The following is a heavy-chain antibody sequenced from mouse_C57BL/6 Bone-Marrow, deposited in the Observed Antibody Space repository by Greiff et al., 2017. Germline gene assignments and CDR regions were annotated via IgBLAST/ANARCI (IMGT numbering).Heavy chain of an antibody. D-gene: IGHD2-14*01. CDR1: GYSITSGYY. Sequence: EVKLQESGPGLVKPSQSLSLTCSVTGYSITSGYYWNWIRQFPGNKLEWMGYISYDGSNNYNPLLKNRISITRDTSKNQFFLKLNSVTTEDTATYYCAKRVPSYYAMDYWGQGTSVTVSS. CDR2: ISYDGSN. CDR3: AKRVPSYYAMDY. V-gene: IGHV3-6*01. J-gene: IGHJ4*01.